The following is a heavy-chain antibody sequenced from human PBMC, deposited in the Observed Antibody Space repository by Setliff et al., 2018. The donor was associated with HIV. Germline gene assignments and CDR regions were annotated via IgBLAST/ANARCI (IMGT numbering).Heavy chain of an antibody. Sequence: PGESLKISCKGSGYSFTSYWIGWVRQMPGKGLEWMGIIYPGDSDTRYSPSFQGQVTISADKSISTAYLQWSSLKASDTAMYYCARRPQDYYDSSGYLDYWGQGTLVTVSS. V-gene: IGHV5-51*01. CDR3: ARRPQDYYDSSGYLDY. CDR2: IYPGDSDT. J-gene: IGHJ4*02. D-gene: IGHD3-22*01. CDR1: GYSFTSYW.